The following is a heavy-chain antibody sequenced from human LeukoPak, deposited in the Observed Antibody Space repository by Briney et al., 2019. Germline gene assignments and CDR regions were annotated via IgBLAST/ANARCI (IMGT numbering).Heavy chain of an antibody. CDR2: VYSGGST. CDR3: ARDGPRAGRGVIFEN. D-gene: IGHD3-10*01. CDR1: GFTVSSNY. Sequence: GGSLRLSCAASGFTVSSNYMSWVRQAPGKGLEWVSVVYSGGSTYYADSVKGRFTISRDNSQNTLYLQMNSLRAEDTAVYYCARDGPRAGRGVIFENWGQGTLVTVSS. J-gene: IGHJ4*02. V-gene: IGHV3-66*01.